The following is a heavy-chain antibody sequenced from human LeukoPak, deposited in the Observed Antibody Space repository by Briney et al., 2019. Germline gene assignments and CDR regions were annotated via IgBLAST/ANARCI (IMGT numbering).Heavy chain of an antibody. J-gene: IGHJ3*02. CDR2: IIPIFGTA. CDR3: ARGALYPPDAFDI. V-gene: IGHV1-69*06. D-gene: IGHD3-3*01. Sequence: SVKVSCKASGGTFSSYAISWVRQAPGQGLEWMGGIIPIFGTANYAQKFQGRVTITADKSTSTAYMELSCLRSEDTAVYYCARGALYPPDAFDIWGQGTMVTVSS. CDR1: GGTFSSYA.